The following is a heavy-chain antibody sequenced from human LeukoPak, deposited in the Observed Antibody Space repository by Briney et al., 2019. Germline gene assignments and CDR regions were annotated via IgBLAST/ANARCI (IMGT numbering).Heavy chain of an antibody. J-gene: IGHJ4*02. V-gene: IGHV3-7*05. CDR3: AYRNNFEY. Sequence: PGGSLRLSCAASGFXFSGHWMNWVRQPPGKGLEWVANIKADGSEKYYVDSVKGRFTISRDDAKRTVDLQMDNLRAEDTAIYYCAYRNNFEYWGQGALVTVSS. D-gene: IGHD1-26*01. CDR2: IKADGSEK. CDR1: GFXFSGHW.